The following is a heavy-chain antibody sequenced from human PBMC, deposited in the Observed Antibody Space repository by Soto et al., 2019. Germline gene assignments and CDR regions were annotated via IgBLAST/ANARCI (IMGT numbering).Heavy chain of an antibody. D-gene: IGHD2-2*01. CDR1: GFTFTSSA. V-gene: IGHV1-58*02. CDR2: IVVGSGNT. J-gene: IGHJ4*02. Sequence: SVKVSCKASGFTFTSSAMQWLRQARGQGLEWIGWIVVGSGNTNYAQKFQERVTITRDMSTSTAYMELSSLRSEDTAVYFCVLCTTTSCYGKFDYWAQGTLVTVSS. CDR3: VLCTTTSCYGKFDY.